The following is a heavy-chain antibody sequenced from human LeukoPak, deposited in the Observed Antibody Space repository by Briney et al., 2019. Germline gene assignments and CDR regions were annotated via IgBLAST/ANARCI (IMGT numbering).Heavy chain of an antibody. J-gene: IGHJ4*02. CDR1: GFDFSTYS. D-gene: IGHD3-10*01. Sequence: GGSLRLSCAASGFDFSTYSIDWVRQAPGKGLEWVSAISGSGGSAYYADSVKGRFTISRDNSKNTLYLQMNSLRAEDTAVYYCAKASVSMVRGVRYFDYWGQGTLVTVSS. CDR3: AKASVSMVRGVRYFDY. CDR2: ISGSGGSA. V-gene: IGHV3-23*01.